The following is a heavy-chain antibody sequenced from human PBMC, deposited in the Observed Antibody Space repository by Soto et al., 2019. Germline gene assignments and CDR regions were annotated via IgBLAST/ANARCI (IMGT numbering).Heavy chain of an antibody. J-gene: IGHJ3*02. V-gene: IGHV1-18*01. CDR1: GYTFTSYG. CDR3: ARAKGMTDRAAFDI. Sequence: ASVKVSCKASGYTFTSYGISWVRQAPGQGLEWMGWISAYNGNTNYAQKLQGRVTMTTDTSTSTAYMELRSLRSDDTAVYYCARAKGMTDRAAFDIWGQGTMVTVSS. D-gene: IGHD3-10*01. CDR2: ISAYNGNT.